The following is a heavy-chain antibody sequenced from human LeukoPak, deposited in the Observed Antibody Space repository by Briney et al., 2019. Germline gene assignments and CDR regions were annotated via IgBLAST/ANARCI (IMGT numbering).Heavy chain of an antibody. J-gene: IGHJ5*02. CDR3: ARARGYSYGYQGIRFDP. CDR2: INPNSGGT. CDR1: GYTFTGYY. Sequence: ASVKVSCKASGYTFTGYYMHWVRQAPGQGLEWMGWINPNSGGTNYAQKFQGRVTMTRDTSISTAYMELNRLRSDDTAVYYCARARGYSYGYQGIRFDPWGQGTLVTVSS. D-gene: IGHD5-18*01. V-gene: IGHV1-2*02.